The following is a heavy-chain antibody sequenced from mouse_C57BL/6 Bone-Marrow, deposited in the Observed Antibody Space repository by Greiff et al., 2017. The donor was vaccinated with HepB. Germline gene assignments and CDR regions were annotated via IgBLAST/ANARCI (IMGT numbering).Heavy chain of an antibody. Sequence: EVQVVESGGGLVKPGGSLKLSCAASGFTFSDYGMHWVRQAPEKGLEWVAYISSGSSTIYYADTVKGRFTISRANAKNTLFLQMTSLRSEDTAMYYCARGSYYDYDYYAMDYWGQGTSVTVSS. J-gene: IGHJ4*01. V-gene: IGHV5-17*01. CDR1: GFTFSDYG. CDR2: ISSGSSTI. D-gene: IGHD2-4*01. CDR3: ARGSYYDYDYYAMDY.